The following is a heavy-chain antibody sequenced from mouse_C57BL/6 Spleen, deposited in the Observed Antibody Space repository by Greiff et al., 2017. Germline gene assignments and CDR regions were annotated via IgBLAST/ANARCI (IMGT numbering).Heavy chain of an antibody. D-gene: IGHD2-2*01. CDR1: GYTFTSYW. Sequence: QVQLQQPGAELVKPGASVKVSCKASGYTFTSYWMHWVKQRPGQGLEWIGRIYPSDSDTNYNQKFKGKATLTVNKSSSTDYMQLSSLTSEDYAVYNCAINGLDYAMDYWGQGTSVTVSS. CDR3: AINGLDYAMDY. J-gene: IGHJ4*01. CDR2: IYPSDSDT. V-gene: IGHV1-74*01.